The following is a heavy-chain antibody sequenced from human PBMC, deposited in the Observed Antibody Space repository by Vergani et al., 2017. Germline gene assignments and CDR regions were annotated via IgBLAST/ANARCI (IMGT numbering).Heavy chain of an antibody. CDR2: IYYSGST. CDR3: ARGGLMRRAGDYFDY. CDR1: GGSISSYY. Sequence: QVQLQESGPGLVKPSETLSLTCTVSGGSISSYYWSWIRQPPGKGLEWIGYIYYSGSTNYNPSLKSRVTISVDTSKNQFSLKLGSVTAADTAVYYCARGGLMRRAGDYFDYWGQGTLVTVSS. D-gene: IGHD2-8*01. J-gene: IGHJ4*02. V-gene: IGHV4-59*01.